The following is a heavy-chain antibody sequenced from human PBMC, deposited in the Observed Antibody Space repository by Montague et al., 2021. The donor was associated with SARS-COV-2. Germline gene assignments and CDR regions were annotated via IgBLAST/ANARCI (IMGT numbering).Heavy chain of an antibody. Sequence: SLRLSCAASGFTFNNAWMNWVRQAPGKGLEWVGRMKSKTDGGTTDYAAPVQGRFTISRDDSKNTLYLQMNSLKTEDTALYYCSTRGGYWGQGTLVTVSS. CDR1: GFTFNNAW. CDR2: MKSKTDGGTT. D-gene: IGHD3-16*01. CDR3: STRGGY. V-gene: IGHV3-15*01. J-gene: IGHJ4*02.